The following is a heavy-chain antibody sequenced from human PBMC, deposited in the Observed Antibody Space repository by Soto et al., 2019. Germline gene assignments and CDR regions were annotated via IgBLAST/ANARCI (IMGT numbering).Heavy chain of an antibody. CDR2: ISGSGGST. Sequence: HPGGSLRLSCAASGFTFSSYAMSWVRQAPGKGLEWVSAISGSGGSTYYADSVKGRFTISRDNSKNTLYLQMNSLRAEDTAVYYCAKDGGWFEYYYGMDVWGQGTTVTVSS. D-gene: IGHD3-10*01. J-gene: IGHJ6*02. CDR1: GFTFSSYA. V-gene: IGHV3-23*01. CDR3: AKDGGWFEYYYGMDV.